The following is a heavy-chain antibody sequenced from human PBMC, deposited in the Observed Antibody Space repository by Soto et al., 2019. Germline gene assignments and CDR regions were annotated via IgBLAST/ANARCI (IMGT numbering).Heavy chain of an antibody. CDR2: IYHSGST. J-gene: IGHJ3*02. V-gene: IGHV4-4*02. CDR3: ARWSKQLVYAFDI. Sequence: SETLSLTCAVSSGSISSSNCWSWVRQPPGKGLEWIGEIYHSGSTNYNPSLKSRVTISVDKSKNQFSLKLSSVTAADTAVYYCARWSKQLVYAFDIWGQGTMVTVSS. D-gene: IGHD6-13*01. CDR1: SGSISSSNC.